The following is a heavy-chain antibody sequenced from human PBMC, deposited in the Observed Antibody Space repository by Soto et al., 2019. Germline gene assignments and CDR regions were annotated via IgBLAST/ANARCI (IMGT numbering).Heavy chain of an antibody. V-gene: IGHV3-9*01. J-gene: IGHJ3*02. CDR1: GFTFDDYA. Sequence: EVQLVESGGGLVQPGRSLRLSCAASGFTFDDYAMHWVRQAPGKGLEWVSGISWNSGSIGYADSVKGRFTISRDNAKNSLYLQMNSLRAEDTALYYCAKGFYGDYVNDAFDIWGQGTMVTVSS. CDR3: AKGFYGDYVNDAFDI. D-gene: IGHD4-17*01. CDR2: ISWNSGSI.